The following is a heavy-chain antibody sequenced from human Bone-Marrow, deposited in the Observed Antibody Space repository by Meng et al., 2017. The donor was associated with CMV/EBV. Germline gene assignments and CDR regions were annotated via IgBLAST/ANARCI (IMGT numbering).Heavy chain of an antibody. CDR1: GYTFTGYY. D-gene: IGHD3-16*01. CDR2: ISAYNGNT. V-gene: IGHV1-18*04. Sequence: ASVKVSCKASGYTFTGYYMHWVRQAPGQGLEWMGWISAYNGNTNYAQKFQGRVTITTDESTSTAYMELSSLRSEDTAVYYCASSPTPEPLLRLPDRYYYYGMDVWGQGTTVTVSS. J-gene: IGHJ6*02. CDR3: ASSPTPEPLLRLPDRYYYYGMDV.